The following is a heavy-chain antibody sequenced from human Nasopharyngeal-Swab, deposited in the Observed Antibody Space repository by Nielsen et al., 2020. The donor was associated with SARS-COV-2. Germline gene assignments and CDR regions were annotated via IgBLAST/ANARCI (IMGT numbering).Heavy chain of an antibody. J-gene: IGHJ4*02. D-gene: IGHD3-9*01. CDR1: GGFFRGFY. CDR2: INDSGST. V-gene: IGHV4-34*01. CDR3: ARGLRKVPIFPASQYYFDY. Sequence: SETLSLTCAVYGGFFRGFYWSWIRQPPGKGLEWTGEINDSGSTNYNPSLTSRVTISVDTSKSQFSLKLNSVTAADTAVYYCARGLRKVPIFPASQYYFDYWGQGTLVTVSS.